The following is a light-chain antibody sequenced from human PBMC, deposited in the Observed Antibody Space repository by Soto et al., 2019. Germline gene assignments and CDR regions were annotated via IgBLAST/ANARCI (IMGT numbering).Light chain of an antibody. CDR3: VLYMGSGLWV. J-gene: IGLJ3*02. CDR1: AGSVSTSYY. V-gene: IGLV8-61*01. CDR2: STN. Sequence: QAVVTQEPSFSVSPGRTVTLTCGLSAGSVSTSYYPSRYLQTPGQAPRTLIYSTNTRSSGVPDRFYGSILGNKAALTSTGAQADDESDYYCVLYMGSGLWVFVGGIKVTVL.